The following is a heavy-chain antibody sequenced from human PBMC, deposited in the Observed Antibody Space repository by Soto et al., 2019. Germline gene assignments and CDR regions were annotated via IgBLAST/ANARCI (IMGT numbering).Heavy chain of an antibody. Sequence: GXSVKVSCEASGYTFTSYDINWVRQATGQGLEWMGWMNPNSGNTGYAQKFQGRVTMTRNTSISTAYMELSSLRSEDTAVYYCARGRGGYCNFVYYYYGMDVWGQGTTVTVSS. J-gene: IGHJ6*02. CDR2: MNPNSGNT. CDR3: ARGRGGYCNFVYYYYGMDV. D-gene: IGHD3-9*01. V-gene: IGHV1-8*01. CDR1: GYTFTSYD.